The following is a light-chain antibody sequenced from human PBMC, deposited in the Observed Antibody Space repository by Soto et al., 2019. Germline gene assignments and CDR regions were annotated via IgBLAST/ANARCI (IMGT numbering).Light chain of an antibody. CDR2: AAS. CDR1: QGIRND. Sequence: AIQMTQPPSSLSASVGDRVTISCRASQGIRNDLAWYQQKPGKXPKXXIFAASNLQSGVPSRFSGSGSGTDFTITISRLQPEDFATYYCLQLYNFSWTFGQGTKVDIK. CDR3: LQLYNFSWT. V-gene: IGKV1-6*01. J-gene: IGKJ1*01.